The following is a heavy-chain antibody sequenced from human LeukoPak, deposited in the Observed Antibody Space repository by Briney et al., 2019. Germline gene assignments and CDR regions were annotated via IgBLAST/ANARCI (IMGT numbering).Heavy chain of an antibody. D-gene: IGHD2-2*01. CDR3: ARDRIRRQVEHDRKGRSSTSCPNWFDP. CDR1: GYTFTGYY. CDR2: INPNSGGT. Sequence: ASVKVSCKASGYTFTGYYIHWVRQAPGQGLEWMGRINPNSGGTNYAQNFQGRVTMTRDTSISTAYMELSRLRSDDTAVYYCARDRIRRQVEHDRKGRSSTSCPNWFDPWGQGTLVTVSS. J-gene: IGHJ5*02. V-gene: IGHV1-2*06.